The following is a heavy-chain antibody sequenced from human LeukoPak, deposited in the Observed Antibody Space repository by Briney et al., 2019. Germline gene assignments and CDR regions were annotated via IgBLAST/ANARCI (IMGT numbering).Heavy chain of an antibody. CDR3: ASRYCSGGSCYLFDP. D-gene: IGHD2-15*01. V-gene: IGHV1-8*01. CDR2: MNPNSGNT. Sequence: ASVKVSCKASGYTFTSYDINRVRQATGQGLEWMGWMNPNSGNTGYAQKFQGRVTMTRNTSISTAYMELSSLRSEDTAVYYCASRYCSGGSCYLFDPWGQGTLVTVSS. CDR1: GYTFTSYD. J-gene: IGHJ5*02.